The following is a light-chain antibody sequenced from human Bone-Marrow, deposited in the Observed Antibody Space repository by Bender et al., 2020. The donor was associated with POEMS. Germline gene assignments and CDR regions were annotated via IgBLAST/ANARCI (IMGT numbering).Light chain of an antibody. J-gene: IGLJ1*01. V-gene: IGLV2-14*03. CDR1: SSDIGGSDY. CDR3: CSYTSRSDTDV. CDR2: NVN. Sequence: QSVVTQPPSLSEAPRQRVTISCTGTSSDIGGSDYVSWYQQHPGKAPKLILYNVNNRPSGVSSRFSGSPSGNPASLTISGLEAEDEADYYCCSYTSRSDTDVFGSGTRVTVL.